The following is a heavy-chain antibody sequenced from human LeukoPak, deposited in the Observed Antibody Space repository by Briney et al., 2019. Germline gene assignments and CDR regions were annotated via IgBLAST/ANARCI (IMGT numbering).Heavy chain of an antibody. Sequence: GESLQISCQGSGYSFTSYWIGWVLQLPGKGLEWMVIIYPGDSDTRYSPSFQGQVTISADKSISTAYLQWSSLKASDTAMYYCARSVGVRGPFDYWGQGTLVTVSS. V-gene: IGHV5-51*01. D-gene: IGHD3-10*01. J-gene: IGHJ4*02. CDR3: ARSVGVRGPFDY. CDR2: IYPGDSDT. CDR1: GYSFTSYW.